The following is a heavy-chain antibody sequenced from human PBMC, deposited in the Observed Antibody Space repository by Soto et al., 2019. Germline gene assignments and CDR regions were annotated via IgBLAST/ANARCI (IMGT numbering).Heavy chain of an antibody. CDR1: GFTFSSYA. Sequence: EVQLLESGGGLVQPGGSLRLSCAASGFTFSSYAMSWVRQAPGKGLEWVSVISGRGDSTYYADSVKGRFTISRDNSKNTLYLQMTSLRAEDMAVYYCARRSSGWYFDYWGQGTLVTVSS. J-gene: IGHJ4*02. V-gene: IGHV3-23*01. CDR3: ARRSSGWYFDY. CDR2: ISGRGDST. D-gene: IGHD6-19*01.